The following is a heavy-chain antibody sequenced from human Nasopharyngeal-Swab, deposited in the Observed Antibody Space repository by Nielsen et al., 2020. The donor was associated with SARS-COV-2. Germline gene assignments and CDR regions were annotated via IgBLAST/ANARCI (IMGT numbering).Heavy chain of an antibody. CDR2: ISYDGSKK. CDR1: GFTFSSYA. J-gene: IGHJ6*02. D-gene: IGHD6-13*01. Sequence: LSLTCAASGFTFSSYAMHWVRQAPGKELEWVAVISYDGSKKYYADSVKGRFTISRDNSKNTLYLQMNSLRAEDTAVYYCARDQGSSWYTYYYYYGMDVWGQGTTVTVSS. V-gene: IGHV3-30-3*01. CDR3: ARDQGSSWYTYYYYYGMDV.